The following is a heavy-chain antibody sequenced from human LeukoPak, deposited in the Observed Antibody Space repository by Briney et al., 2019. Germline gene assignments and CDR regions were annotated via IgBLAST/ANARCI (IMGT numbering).Heavy chain of an antibody. CDR1: GGSFSGYY. CDR3: ARGSWYDPNWFDP. J-gene: IGHJ5*02. V-gene: IGHV4-34*01. D-gene: IGHD6-13*01. Sequence: SETLSLTCAVYGGSFSGYYWSCIRQPPGKGLEWIGEINHSGSTNYNPSLKSRVTISVDTSKNQFSLKLSSVTAADTAVYYCARGSWYDPNWFDPWGQGTLVTVSS. CDR2: INHSGST.